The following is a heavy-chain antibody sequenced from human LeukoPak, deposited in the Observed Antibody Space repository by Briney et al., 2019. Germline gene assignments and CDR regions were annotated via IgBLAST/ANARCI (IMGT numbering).Heavy chain of an antibody. J-gene: IGHJ4*02. CDR1: GFTFSDYY. CDR2: ISGVGNAI. V-gene: IGHV3-11*01. D-gene: IGHD3-9*01. Sequence: PGGSLRLSCAASGFTFSDYYMSWVRQAPGKGLEGVSYISGVGNAIYYADSVKGRFTISRDNAKNSLYLQMNSLRVEDTAVYYCARDLEVTGLYFDNWGQETLVTVSS. CDR3: ARDLEVTGLYFDN.